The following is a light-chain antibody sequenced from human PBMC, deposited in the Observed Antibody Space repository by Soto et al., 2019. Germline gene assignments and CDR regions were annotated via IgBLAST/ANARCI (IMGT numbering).Light chain of an antibody. CDR3: QQYNNWLRT. J-gene: IGKJ1*01. CDR1: QSVSSN. V-gene: IGKV3-15*01. Sequence: EMVMTQSPGTLSVSPGERATLSCRASQSVSSNLAWYQQKPGQAPRLLICGASTRAAGIPVRFSGSGSGTEFTLTISSLQSEDFAVYYCQQYNNWLRTFGQGTKVEFK. CDR2: GAS.